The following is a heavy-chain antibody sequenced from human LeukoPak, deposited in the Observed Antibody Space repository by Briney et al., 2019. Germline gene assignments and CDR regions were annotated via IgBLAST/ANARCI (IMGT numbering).Heavy chain of an antibody. CDR3: AKEREAYCSGGSCYGSDELPPADY. V-gene: IGHV3-23*01. CDR2: ISGTGGST. CDR1: GFTFSSYA. D-gene: IGHD2-15*01. Sequence: PGGSLRLSCAASGFTFSSYAMTWVRQAPGKGLEWVSSISGTGGSTFYADSVKGRFTISRDNSKNTLYLQMNSLRAEDTAIYYCAKEREAYCSGGSCYGSDELPPADYWGQGSLVTVSS. J-gene: IGHJ4*02.